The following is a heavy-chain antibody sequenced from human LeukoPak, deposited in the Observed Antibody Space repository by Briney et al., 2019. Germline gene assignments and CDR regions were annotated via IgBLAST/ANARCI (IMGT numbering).Heavy chain of an antibody. V-gene: IGHV4-59*11. Sequence: PPETLSLTCTVSGGSISSHYWGWIRQPPGSGLEWVGYIYYSGSTTYNPSLKRRATRSQDKSKNQFSLKLSSVTAADTAVYYCAREGGYDSSGYPLDAFDYWGQGTLVTVSS. D-gene: IGHD3-22*01. CDR2: IYYSGST. CDR1: GGSISSHY. J-gene: IGHJ4*02. CDR3: AREGGYDSSGYPLDAFDY.